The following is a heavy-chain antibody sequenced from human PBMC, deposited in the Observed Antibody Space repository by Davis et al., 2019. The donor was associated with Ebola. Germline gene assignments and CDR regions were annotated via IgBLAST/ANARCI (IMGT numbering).Heavy chain of an antibody. CDR2: ISYDGNNQ. J-gene: IGHJ6*02. D-gene: IGHD3-22*01. Sequence: GESLKISCAASGFTFSSYGMHWVRQTPGKGLEWVAIISYDGNNQYYADSVKGRFTISRDNSKNTLYLQMNSLRAEDTAVYYCAKDSFRGHYYDSSLGYYYGMDVWGQGTTVTVSS. CDR3: AKDSFRGHYYDSSLGYYYGMDV. V-gene: IGHV3-30*18. CDR1: GFTFSSYG.